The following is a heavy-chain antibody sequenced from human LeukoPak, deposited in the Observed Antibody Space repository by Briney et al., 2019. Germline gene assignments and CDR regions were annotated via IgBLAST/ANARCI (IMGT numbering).Heavy chain of an antibody. CDR1: GYTLTELS. J-gene: IGHJ4*02. CDR2: FDPEDGET. Sequence: GASVKVSCKVSGYTLTELSMHWVRQAPGKGLEWMGGFDPEDGETIYAQKFQGRVTMTEDTSTDTAYVELSSLRSEDTAVYYCATGGSGWFAPLDYWGQGTLVTVSS. V-gene: IGHV1-24*01. CDR3: ATGGSGWFAPLDY. D-gene: IGHD6-19*01.